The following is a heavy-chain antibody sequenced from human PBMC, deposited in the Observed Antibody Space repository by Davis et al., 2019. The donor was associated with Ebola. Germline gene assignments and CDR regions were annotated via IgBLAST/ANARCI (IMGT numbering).Heavy chain of an antibody. J-gene: IGHJ4*02. V-gene: IGHV4-59*11. CDR1: DGSISSHY. Sequence: PSETLSPTCSFSDGSISSHYWNWIRQPPGKGLEWVGTIYEGGRTNNTPSLKSRVTISADTSKNQLSLNLRSVTAADTAVYYCVRFGRGAYWGQGTLGTVSS. D-gene: IGHD3-16*01. CDR2: IYEGGRT. CDR3: VRFGRGAY.